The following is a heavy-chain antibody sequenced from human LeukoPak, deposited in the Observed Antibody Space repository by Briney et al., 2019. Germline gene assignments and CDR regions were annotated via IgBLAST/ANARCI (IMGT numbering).Heavy chain of an antibody. CDR2: IYSGGST. CDR1: GFTVSSNY. Sequence: AGGSLRLSCAASGFTVSSNYTSWVRQAPGKGLEWVSVIYSGGSTYYADSVKGRFTISRDNSKNTLYLQMNSLRAEDTAVYYCARHEPYSSSWYYFDYWGQGTLVTVSS. V-gene: IGHV3-53*01. J-gene: IGHJ4*02. CDR3: ARHEPYSSSWYYFDY. D-gene: IGHD6-13*01.